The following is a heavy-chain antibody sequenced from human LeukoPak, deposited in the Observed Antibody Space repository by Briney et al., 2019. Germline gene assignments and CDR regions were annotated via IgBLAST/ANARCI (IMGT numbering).Heavy chain of an antibody. CDR1: GYRFTNYW. J-gene: IGHJ4*02. CDR2: IFPDDSDT. Sequence: GESLKISCKVSGYRFTNYWIAWVRQMPGKGLDFMGIIFPDDSDTRYSPSFRGQVTISVDKSINTAYLQWNSLKASDTAMYYCARQDDSSNNYFDYWGQGTLVTVSS. CDR3: ARQDDSSNNYFDY. D-gene: IGHD4-11*01. V-gene: IGHV5-51*01.